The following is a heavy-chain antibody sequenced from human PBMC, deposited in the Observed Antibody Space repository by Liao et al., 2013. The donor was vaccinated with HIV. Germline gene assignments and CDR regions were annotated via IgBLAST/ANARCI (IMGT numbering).Heavy chain of an antibody. Sequence: QLQLQESGSGLVRPSETLSLTCTVSGGSIRSSSYYWGWIRQPPGKGLEWIGYIYHSGSTYYNPSLKSRVTISVDRSKNQFSLKLNSVTAADTAVYYCARGGFRFDPWGQGTLVTVSS. J-gene: IGHJ5*02. CDR1: GGSIRSSSYY. D-gene: IGHD3-16*01. CDR3: ARGGFRFDP. V-gene: IGHV4-30-2*01. CDR2: IYHSGST.